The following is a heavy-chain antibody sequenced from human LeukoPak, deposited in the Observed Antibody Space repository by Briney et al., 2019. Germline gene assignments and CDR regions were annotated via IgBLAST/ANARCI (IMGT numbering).Heavy chain of an antibody. D-gene: IGHD3-22*01. CDR3: AKDLVGLLLQNY. Sequence: PGGSLRLSCAASGVTFGDYGMSWVRQAPGKGLEWVSGINRNGDSTGYADFVKGRFTISRDNSKNTLYLQMNSLRAEDTAVYYCAKDLVGLLLQNYWGQGTLVTVSS. V-gene: IGHV3-20*04. CDR1: GVTFGDYG. J-gene: IGHJ4*02. CDR2: INRNGDST.